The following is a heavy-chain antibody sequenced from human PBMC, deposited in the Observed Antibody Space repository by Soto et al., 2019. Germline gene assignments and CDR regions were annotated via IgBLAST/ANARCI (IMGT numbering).Heavy chain of an antibody. CDR1: GFTFDDYA. CDR2: ISWNSGSI. Sequence: EVQLVESGGGLVQPGRSLGLSCAASGFTFDDYAMHWVRQAPGKGLEWVSGISWNSGSIGYADSVKGRFTISRDNAKNSLYLQMNSLRAEDTALYYCAKAVGSYGNFDYWGQGTLVTVSS. CDR3: AKAVGSYGNFDY. D-gene: IGHD5-18*01. V-gene: IGHV3-9*01. J-gene: IGHJ4*02.